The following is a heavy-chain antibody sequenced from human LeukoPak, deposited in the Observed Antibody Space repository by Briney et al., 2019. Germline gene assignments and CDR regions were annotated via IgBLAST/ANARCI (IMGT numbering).Heavy chain of an antibody. CDR2: IHANPKTI. D-gene: IGHD5-12*01. CDR3: ARSGYGDFDY. J-gene: IGHJ4*02. V-gene: IGHV3-11*01. CDR1: GDSYSSPY. Sequence: LSLTCTVSGDSYSSPYWSWIRQAPGKGLEWISYIHANPKTIYYADSAKGRFTISRDNAKNSLYLQMNSLRVDDTAVYYCARSGYGDFDYWGQGARVTVSS.